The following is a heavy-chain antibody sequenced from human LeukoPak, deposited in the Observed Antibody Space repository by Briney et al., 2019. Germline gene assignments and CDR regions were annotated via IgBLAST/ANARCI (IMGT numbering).Heavy chain of an antibody. D-gene: IGHD3-22*01. CDR1: GFTFTSYA. CDR3: ARDPSSVLHDY. J-gene: IGHJ4*02. Sequence: PGGSLRLSCAASGFTFTSYAMHWVRQAPGQRLEWMGWINAGNGNTKYSQKFQGRVTITRDTSASTAYMELSSLRSEDTAVYYCARDPSSVLHDYWGQGTLVTVSS. V-gene: IGHV1-3*01. CDR2: INAGNGNT.